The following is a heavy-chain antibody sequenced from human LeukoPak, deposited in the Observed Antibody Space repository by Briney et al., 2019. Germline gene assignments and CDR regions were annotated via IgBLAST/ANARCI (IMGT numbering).Heavy chain of an antibody. D-gene: IGHD2-21*02. CDR1: GFTFSNYA. CDR3: AKEGAYCGGDCYGVFDY. CDR2: ISNRGGTT. V-gene: IGHV3-23*01. J-gene: IGHJ4*02. Sequence: GGSLRLSCAVSGFTFSNYAVTWVRQAPGKGLEWVSVISNRGGTTYYAYSVKGRFTISRDNSKNTLYLQMNGLRAEDTAVYYCAKEGAYCGGDCYGVFDYWGQGTLVTV.